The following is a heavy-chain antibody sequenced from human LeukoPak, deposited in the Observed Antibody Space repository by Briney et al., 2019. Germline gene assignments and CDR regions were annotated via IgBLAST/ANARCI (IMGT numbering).Heavy chain of an antibody. D-gene: IGHD6-13*01. CDR3: ARDKRHSSSWSIQAY. Sequence: PGRSLRLSCAASGFTFSSYAMHWVRQAPGKGLEWVAVISYDGSNKYYADSVKGRFTISRDNSKNTLYLQMNSLRAEDTAVYYCARDKRHSSSWSIQAYWGQGTLVTVSS. CDR1: GFTFSSYA. V-gene: IGHV3-30*04. J-gene: IGHJ4*02. CDR2: ISYDGSNK.